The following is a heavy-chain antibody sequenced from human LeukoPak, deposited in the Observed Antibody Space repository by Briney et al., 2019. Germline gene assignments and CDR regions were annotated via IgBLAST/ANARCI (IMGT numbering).Heavy chain of an antibody. D-gene: IGHD1-26*01. Sequence: ASVKVSCKVSGYTLTELFIHWVRQAPGKGLEWMGGFDPEDGETIYARRFQGRVTMTEDTSTHTTYMDLSNLRFDDTAVYYCATSVSGSLDAFALWGKGQWSPSLQ. CDR1: GYTLTELF. CDR3: ATSVSGSLDAFAL. CDR2: FDPEDGET. V-gene: IGHV1-24*01. J-gene: IGHJ3*01.